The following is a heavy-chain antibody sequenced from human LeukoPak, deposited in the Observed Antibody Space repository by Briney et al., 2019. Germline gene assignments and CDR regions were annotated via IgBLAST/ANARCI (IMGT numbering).Heavy chain of an antibody. CDR2: MFYSEST. D-gene: IGHD5-18*01. J-gene: IGHJ4*02. Sequence: PSETLSLTCSVPGASVSDGNYYWSWIRQPPGKGLEWIGYMFYSESTKYNPSLKSRVTISVDKSKNQFSLHMSSVTAADTAVYYCASTSNSALGLSYFDHWGQGSLVTVSS. CDR3: ASTSNSALGLSYFDH. CDR1: GASVSDGNYY. V-gene: IGHV4-61*01.